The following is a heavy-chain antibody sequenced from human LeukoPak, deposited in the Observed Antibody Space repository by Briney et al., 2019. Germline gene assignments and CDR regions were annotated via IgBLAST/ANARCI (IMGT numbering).Heavy chain of an antibody. CDR2: IRGSGGKT. CDR1: GFAFSGFD. Sequence: PGGSLRLSCSASGFAFSGFDMGWVRHAPGKGLEWVASIRGSGGKTYYADSVEGRFTISRDNSKNTLYLQMNSQRAEDTALYYCARGRGGDYVPSRFDYWGQGTLVTVSS. J-gene: IGHJ4*02. CDR3: ARGRGGDYVPSRFDY. D-gene: IGHD4-17*01. V-gene: IGHV3-23*01.